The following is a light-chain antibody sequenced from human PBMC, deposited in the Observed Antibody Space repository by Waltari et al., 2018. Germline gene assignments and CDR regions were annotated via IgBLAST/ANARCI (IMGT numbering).Light chain of an antibody. CDR2: VAS. CDR3: QQSYSTRYT. J-gene: IGKJ2*01. Sequence: DIQMTQSPSSLSASVGDRVTITCRASQSISSYLNWYQQKAGKVPNLLIYVASSLQSGVPSRFSGSGSGTDFTLTISSLQPEDFATYYCQQSYSTRYTFGQGTKLEIK. V-gene: IGKV1-39*01. CDR1: QSISSY.